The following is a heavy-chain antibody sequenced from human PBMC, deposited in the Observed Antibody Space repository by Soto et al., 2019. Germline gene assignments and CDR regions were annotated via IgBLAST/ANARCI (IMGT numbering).Heavy chain of an antibody. CDR3: ASGSIAARPRDYYYGMDV. CDR1: GGTFSSYA. Sequence: SVKVSCKASGGTFSSYAISWVRQAPGQGXEWMGGIIPIFGTANYAQKFQGRVTITADKSTSTAYMELSSLRSEDTAVYYCASGSIAARPRDYYYGMDVWGQGTTVTVSS. CDR2: IIPIFGTA. J-gene: IGHJ6*02. D-gene: IGHD6-6*01. V-gene: IGHV1-69*06.